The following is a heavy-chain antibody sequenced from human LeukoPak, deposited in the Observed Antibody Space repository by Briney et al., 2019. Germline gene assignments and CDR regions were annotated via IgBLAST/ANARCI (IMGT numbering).Heavy chain of an antibody. Sequence: KPSETLSLTCAVSGYSISSGYYWGWIRQPPGKGLEWIGSIYHSGSTYYNPSLKSRVTISVDTSKNQFSLKLSSVTAADTAVYYCARGAVKIRGGWYFDYWGQGTLVTVSS. CDR2: IYHSGST. CDR1: GYSISSGYY. CDR3: ARGAVKIRGGWYFDY. J-gene: IGHJ4*02. D-gene: IGHD3-16*01. V-gene: IGHV4-38-2*01.